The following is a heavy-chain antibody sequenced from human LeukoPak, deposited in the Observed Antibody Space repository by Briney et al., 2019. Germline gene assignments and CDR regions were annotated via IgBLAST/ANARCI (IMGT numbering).Heavy chain of an antibody. J-gene: IGHJ6*03. CDR2: IYYSGST. CDR3: ANWFGCSSTSCYPSYYYMDV. V-gene: IGHV4-59*01. Sequence: PSETLSLTCTVSGGSISSYYWSWIRQPPGKGLKWIGYIYYSGSTNYNPSLKSRVTISVDTSKNQFSLKLSSVTAAATAVYYWANWFGCSSTSCYPSYYYMDVWGKGTTVTVSS. D-gene: IGHD2-2*01. CDR1: GGSISSYY.